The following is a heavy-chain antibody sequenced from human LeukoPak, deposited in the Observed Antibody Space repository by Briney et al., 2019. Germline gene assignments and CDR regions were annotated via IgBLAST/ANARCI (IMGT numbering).Heavy chain of an antibody. Sequence: PGGSLRLSCAASGFTFSTYWMGWVRQAPGKGLEWVANIKQDGTEKYYVDSVKGRFTISRDNAKNSLYLQMNSLRVEDTAVYYCARDCWGYWYFDLWGRGTLVTVSS. CDR1: GFTFSTYW. CDR3: ARDCWGYWYFDL. D-gene: IGHD7-27*01. CDR2: IKQDGTEK. V-gene: IGHV3-7*01. J-gene: IGHJ2*01.